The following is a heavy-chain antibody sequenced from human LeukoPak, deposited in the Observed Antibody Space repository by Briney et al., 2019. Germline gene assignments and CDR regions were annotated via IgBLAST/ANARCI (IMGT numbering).Heavy chain of an antibody. CDR3: ARELLWFGEEPGMDV. Sequence: GGSLRLSCAASGFTFSSYWMHWVRHAPGKGLVWVSRINSDGSSTSYADSVKGRFTISRDNAKNSLYLQMNSLRAEDTAVYYCARELLWFGEEPGMDVWGQGTTVTVSS. D-gene: IGHD3-10*01. J-gene: IGHJ6*02. CDR1: GFTFSSYW. CDR2: INSDGSST. V-gene: IGHV3-74*01.